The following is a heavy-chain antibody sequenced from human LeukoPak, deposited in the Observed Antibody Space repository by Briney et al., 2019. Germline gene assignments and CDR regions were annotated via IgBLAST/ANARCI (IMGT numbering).Heavy chain of an antibody. V-gene: IGHV4-39*07. CDR1: GGSISSSSYY. CDR3: ARGYCSGGSCYSYYYYNYMDV. Sequence: SETLSLTCTVSGGSISSSSYYWGWIRQPPGKGLEWIGSIHYSGSTNYNPSLKSRVTISVDTPKNQFSLKLSSVTAADTAVYYCARGYCSGGSCYSYYYYNYMDVWGKGTTVTVSS. CDR2: IHYSGST. J-gene: IGHJ6*03. D-gene: IGHD2-15*01.